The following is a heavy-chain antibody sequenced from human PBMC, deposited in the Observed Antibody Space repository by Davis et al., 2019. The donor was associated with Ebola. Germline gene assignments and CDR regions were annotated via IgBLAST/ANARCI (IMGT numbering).Heavy chain of an antibody. CDR2: IRQDGSEK. Sequence: GESLKISCAASGFPFNRAWMSWVRQAPGKGLEWVANIRQDGSEKYYVDSVKGRFTISRDNAKKSLYLQMNSLRVEDTAVYYCAREQHRNWLLSGYYGMDVWGQGTTVTVSS. CDR3: AREQHRNWLLSGYYGMDV. D-gene: IGHD3-9*01. J-gene: IGHJ6*02. V-gene: IGHV3-7*01. CDR1: GFPFNRAW.